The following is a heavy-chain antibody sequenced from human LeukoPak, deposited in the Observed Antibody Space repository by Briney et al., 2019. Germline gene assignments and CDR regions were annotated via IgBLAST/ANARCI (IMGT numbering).Heavy chain of an antibody. CDR2: IYHNGIT. Sequence: MTSETLSLTCTVSGDSISSFYWSWIQQPPGKGLEWIGYIYHNGITNYNPFLKSRVTISIDTSKTQFSLKLSSVTAADTAVYYCARMSRFSWTPYYFDYWSQGTLVIVSS. V-gene: IGHV4-59*01. D-gene: IGHD3/OR15-3a*01. J-gene: IGHJ4*02. CDR3: ARMSRFSWTPYYFDY. CDR1: GDSISSFY.